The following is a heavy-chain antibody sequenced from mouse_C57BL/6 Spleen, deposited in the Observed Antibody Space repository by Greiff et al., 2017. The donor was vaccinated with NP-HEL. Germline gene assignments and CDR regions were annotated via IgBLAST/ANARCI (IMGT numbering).Heavy chain of an antibody. CDR1: GYTFTDYA. D-gene: IGHD2-5*01. J-gene: IGHJ3*01. V-gene: IGHV1-67*01. CDR3: ARRYSNYGAY. Sequence: QVQLKQSGPELVRPGVSVKISCKGSGYTFTDYAMHWVKQSPAKSLEWIGVISTYYGDASYNQKFKDKAIMTVEKSSSTADMELARLTSEDSDVYYCARRYSNYGAYWGQGTLVTVSA. CDR2: ISTYYGDA.